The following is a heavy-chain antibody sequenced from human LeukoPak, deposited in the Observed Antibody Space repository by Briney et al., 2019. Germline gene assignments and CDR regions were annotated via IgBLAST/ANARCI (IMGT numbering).Heavy chain of an antibody. J-gene: IGHJ4*02. CDR3: ATGRYLRFFDY. V-gene: IGHV4-4*07. CDR1: GGSISSHY. CDR2: VYTTGST. D-gene: IGHD3-16*02. Sequence: SETLSLTCTVSGGSISSHYWNWIRQPAGKGLEWIGRVYTTGSTNYNPSLKSRVTMSVDTSKNQFSLKLSSVTAADTAVYYCATGRYLRFFDYWGQGTLVTVSS.